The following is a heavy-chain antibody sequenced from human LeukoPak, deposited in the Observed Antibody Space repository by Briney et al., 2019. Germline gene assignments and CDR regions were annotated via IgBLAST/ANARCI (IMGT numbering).Heavy chain of an antibody. J-gene: IGHJ4*02. CDR2: IYPGDSNT. Sequence: GESLKISCKGSGYNFTNYWIGWVRQMPGKGLEWMGIIYPGDSNTRYSPSFQGQVTISADKSINTAYLQWSSLKASDTAMYYCARQVYCGGGSCYGHYYFDFWGQGTLVTVSS. V-gene: IGHV5-51*01. D-gene: IGHD2-15*01. CDR1: GYNFTNYW. CDR3: ARQVYCGGGSCYGHYYFDF.